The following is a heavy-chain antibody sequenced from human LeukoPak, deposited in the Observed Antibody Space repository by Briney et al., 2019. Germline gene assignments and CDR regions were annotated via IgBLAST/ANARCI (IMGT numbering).Heavy chain of an antibody. J-gene: IGHJ5*02. CDR1: GGTFSSYA. V-gene: IGHV1-2*02. CDR3: ARVPWCGGYCPNWFDP. D-gene: IGHD2-21*02. Sequence: ASVKVSCKASGGTFSSYAISWVRQAPGQGLEWMGWLNPNSGGTNYAQNFQGRVTMTRDTSISTAYMELSRLKSDDTAIYYCARVPWCGGYCPNWFDPWGQGTLVTVSS. CDR2: LNPNSGGT.